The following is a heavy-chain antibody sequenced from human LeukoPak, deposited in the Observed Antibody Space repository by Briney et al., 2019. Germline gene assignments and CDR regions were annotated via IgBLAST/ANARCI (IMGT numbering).Heavy chain of an antibody. J-gene: IGHJ6*03. V-gene: IGHV1-2*02. CDR3: ARDLENSGYYYYMDV. Sequence: ASVKVSCKASGYTFTGYYMHWVRQAPGQGLEWKGWINPNSGGTNYAQKFQGRVTMTRDTSISTAYMELSRLRSDDTAVYYCARDLENSGYYYYMDVWGKGTTVTISS. D-gene: IGHD1-26*01. CDR2: INPNSGGT. CDR1: GYTFTGYY.